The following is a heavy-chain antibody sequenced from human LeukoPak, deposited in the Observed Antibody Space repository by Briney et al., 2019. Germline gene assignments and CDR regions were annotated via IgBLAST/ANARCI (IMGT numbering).Heavy chain of an antibody. CDR3: AVTPPSPGRYYDNWFDP. J-gene: IGHJ5*02. CDR1: GGTFSSYA. Sequence: SVKVSCKASGGTFSSYAISWVRQAPGQGLEWMGGIIPIFGTANYAQKFQGRVTITTDESTSTAYMELSSLRSEDTAVYYCAVTPPSPGRYYDNWFDPWGQGTLVTVSS. V-gene: IGHV1-69*05. CDR2: IIPIFGTA. D-gene: IGHD3-22*01.